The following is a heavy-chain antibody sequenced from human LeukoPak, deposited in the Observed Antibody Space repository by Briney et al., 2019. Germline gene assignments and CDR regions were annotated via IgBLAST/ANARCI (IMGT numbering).Heavy chain of an antibody. CDR1: GGTFSSYA. V-gene: IGHV1-69*05. CDR2: IIPIFGTA. J-gene: IGHJ6*03. CDR3: AGVLERNGPHYYYYYMDV. D-gene: IGHD3-3*01. Sequence: GASVKVSCKASGGTFSSYAISWVRQAPGQGLEWMGGIIPIFGTANYAQKFQGRVTITTDESTSTAYMELSSLRSEDTAVYYCAGVLERNGPHYYYYYMDVWGKGTTVTVSS.